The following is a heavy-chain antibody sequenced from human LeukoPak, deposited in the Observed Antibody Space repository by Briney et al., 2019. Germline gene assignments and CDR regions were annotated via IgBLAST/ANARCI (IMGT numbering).Heavy chain of an antibody. D-gene: IGHD6-13*01. CDR3: ARDLSSSWYAPGHWFDP. CDR2: INPNSGGT. J-gene: IGHJ5*02. V-gene: IGHV1-2*02. CDR1: GYTFTGYY. Sequence: GASVKVSCKASGYTFTGYYMHWVRQAPGQGLEWMGWINPNSGGTNYAQKFQGRVTMTRDTSISTAYMELSRLRSDDTAVYYCARDLSSSWYAPGHWFDPWGQGTLVTVSS.